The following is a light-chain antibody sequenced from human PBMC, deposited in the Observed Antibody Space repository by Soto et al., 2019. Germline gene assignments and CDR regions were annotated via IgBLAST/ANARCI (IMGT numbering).Light chain of an antibody. CDR1: QSISSW. V-gene: IGKV1-5*01. J-gene: IGKJ4*01. Sequence: DIQMTQSPSTLSASVGDRVTITCRASQSISSWWAWYQQKPGKAPKLLIYDASSLESGVPSRFSGTGSATEFSLTVPSLQPYDFATYYCQLYNSYPLTFGGGTKVEIK. CDR2: DAS. CDR3: QLYNSYPLT.